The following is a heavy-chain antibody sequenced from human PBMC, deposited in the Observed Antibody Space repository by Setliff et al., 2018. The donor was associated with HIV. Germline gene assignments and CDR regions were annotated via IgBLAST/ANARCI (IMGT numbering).Heavy chain of an antibody. CDR2: ISWNSGSI. V-gene: IGHV3-9*01. J-gene: IGHJ4*02. Sequence: GGSLRLSCAASGFTFDDYAMHWVRQAPGKGLEWVSGISWNSGSIGYADSVKGRFTISRDNAKNSLYLQMNSLRAEDTALYYYAKDTDYDILTGYWDYWGQGTLVTVSS. D-gene: IGHD3-9*01. CDR1: GFTFDDYA. CDR3: AKDTDYDILTGYWDY.